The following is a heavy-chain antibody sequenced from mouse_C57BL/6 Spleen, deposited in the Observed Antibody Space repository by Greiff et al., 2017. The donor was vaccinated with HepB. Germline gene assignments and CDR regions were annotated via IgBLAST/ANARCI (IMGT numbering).Heavy chain of an antibody. CDR2: INPNNGGT. CDR1: GYTFTDYY. V-gene: IGHV1-26*01. CDR3: AREDYGSSLAY. J-gene: IGHJ3*01. D-gene: IGHD1-1*01. Sequence: EVQLQQSGPELVKPGASVKISCKASGYTFTDYYMNWVKQSHGKSLEWIGDINPNNGGTSYNQKFKGKATLTVDKSSSTAYMELRSLTSEDSAVYYCAREDYGSSLAYWGQGTLVTVSA.